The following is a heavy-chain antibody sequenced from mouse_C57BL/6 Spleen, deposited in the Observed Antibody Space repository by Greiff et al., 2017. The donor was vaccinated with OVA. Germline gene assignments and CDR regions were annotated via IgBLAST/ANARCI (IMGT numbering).Heavy chain of an antibody. CDR3: ARYPLITTVVEGYFDV. J-gene: IGHJ1*03. CDR2: IYPGSGST. CDR1: GYTFTSYW. D-gene: IGHD1-1*01. V-gene: IGHV1-55*01. Sequence: VQLQQSGAELVKPGASVKMSCKASGYTFTSYWITWVKQRPGQGLEWIGDIYPGSGSTNYNEKFKSKATLTVDTSSSTAYMQLSSLTSEDSAVYYCARYPLITTVVEGYFDVWGTGTTVTVSS.